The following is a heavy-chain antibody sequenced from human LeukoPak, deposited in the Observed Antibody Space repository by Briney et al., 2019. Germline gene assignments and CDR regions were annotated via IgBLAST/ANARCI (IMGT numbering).Heavy chain of an antibody. CDR3: VREAGYCASVCLKSNWFDP. CDR1: GFPFSRHA. J-gene: IGHJ5*02. Sequence: GGSLRLSCAASGFPFSRHAMSWVRQPPGKRLEWVSAISNGKTYYADSVRGRFTISRDDSKNTVYLQMNSLRDEDTALYYCVREAGYCASVCLKSNWFDPWGQGTLVTVSS. CDR2: ISNGKT. D-gene: IGHD2-21*02. V-gene: IGHV3-23*01.